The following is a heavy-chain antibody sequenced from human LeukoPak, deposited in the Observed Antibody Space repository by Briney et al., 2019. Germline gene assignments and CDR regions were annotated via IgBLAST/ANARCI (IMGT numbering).Heavy chain of an antibody. D-gene: IGHD1-26*01. CDR1: GFTVSSNY. CDR2: IYSGGST. V-gene: IGHV3-66*01. Sequence: SGGSLRLSCAASGFTVSSNYMSWVRQAPGEGLEWVSVIYSGGSTYYADSVKGRFTISRDNSKKTLYLQMNSLRAGDTGVYYCAASSVGAPGYWGQGTLVTVSS. CDR3: AASSVGAPGY. J-gene: IGHJ4*02.